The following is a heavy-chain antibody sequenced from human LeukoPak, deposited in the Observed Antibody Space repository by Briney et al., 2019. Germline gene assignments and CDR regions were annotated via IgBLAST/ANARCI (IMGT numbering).Heavy chain of an antibody. CDR2: ISSSGTTI. J-gene: IGHJ4*02. V-gene: IGHV3-48*03. Sequence: GGSLRLSCAASGINFSDSEMNWVRQAPGKGLEWVSYISSSGTTIYYADSVKGRFTISRDNTKNSLYLQMNSLRAEDTAVYYCARGVPTGYYTSCYDYWGQGTLVTVSS. CDR3: ARGVPTGYYTSCYDY. CDR1: GINFSDSE. D-gene: IGHD3/OR15-3a*01.